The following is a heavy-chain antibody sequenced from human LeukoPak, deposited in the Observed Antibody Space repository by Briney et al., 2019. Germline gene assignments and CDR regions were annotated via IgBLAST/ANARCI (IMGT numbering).Heavy chain of an antibody. CDR3: AREAVAGTVYWFDP. Sequence: ASVTVSCKASGYTFTSYGISWVRQAPGQGLEWMGWICAYNGNTNYAQKLQGRVTMTTDTSTSTAYMELRSLRSDDTAVYYCAREAVAGTVYWFDPWGQGTLVTVSS. J-gene: IGHJ5*02. CDR2: ICAYNGNT. D-gene: IGHD6-19*01. V-gene: IGHV1-18*01. CDR1: GYTFTSYG.